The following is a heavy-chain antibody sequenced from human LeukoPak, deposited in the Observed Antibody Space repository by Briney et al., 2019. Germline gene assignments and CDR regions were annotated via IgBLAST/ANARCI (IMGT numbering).Heavy chain of an antibody. V-gene: IGHV3-48*01. D-gene: IGHD1-1*01. CDR1: GFTFSDYS. CDR2: IRSRSTI. J-gene: IGHJ4*02. CDR3: ARDENWSFDY. Sequence: GGSLRLFCAASGFTFSDYSMNWVRQAPGKGLEWISYIRSRSTIYYADSVKGRFTISRDNAKNSLYLQMNSLRAEDTAVYYCARDENWSFDYWGQGTLVTVSS.